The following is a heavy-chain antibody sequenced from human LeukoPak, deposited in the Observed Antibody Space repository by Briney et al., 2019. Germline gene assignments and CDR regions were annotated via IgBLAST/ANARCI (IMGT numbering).Heavy chain of an antibody. CDR3: AIEVGGYQLLYHRVFDP. D-gene: IGHD2-2*02. CDR1: GYTFTGYY. CDR2: INPNSGGT. V-gene: IGHV1-2*02. Sequence: GASVKVSCKASGYTFTGYYMHWVRQAPGQGLEWMGWINPNSGGTNYAQKFQGRVTMTRDTSISTAYMELSRLRSDDTAVYYCAIEVGGYQLLYHRVFDPWGQGTLVTVSS. J-gene: IGHJ5*02.